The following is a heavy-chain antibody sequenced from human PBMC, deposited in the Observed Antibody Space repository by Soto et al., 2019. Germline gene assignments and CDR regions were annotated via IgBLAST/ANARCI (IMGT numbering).Heavy chain of an antibody. Sequence: SETLSLTCTVSGGSISSYCWSWIRQPPGKGLEWIGYIYYSGSTNYNPSLKSRVTISVDTSKNQFSLKLSSVTAADTAVYYCARVRSTSSGGNWFDPWGQGTLVTVSS. D-gene: IGHD3-16*01. J-gene: IGHJ5*02. CDR3: ARVRSTSSGGNWFDP. V-gene: IGHV4-59*01. CDR1: GGSISSYC. CDR2: IYYSGST.